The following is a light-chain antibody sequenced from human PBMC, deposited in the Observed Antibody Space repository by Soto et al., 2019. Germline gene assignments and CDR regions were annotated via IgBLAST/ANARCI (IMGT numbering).Light chain of an antibody. Sequence: DIQMTQSPSTLSASVGDGFTITCRASQNIGSWLARYQQKPGEAPKLLISKATNLQSGVPSRFSGSGSGTDFSLTISSLQPVDSATYFCQQYNDFQYSFGPGTKVDIK. J-gene: IGKJ2*01. CDR2: KAT. CDR1: QNIGSW. CDR3: QQYNDFQYS. V-gene: IGKV1-5*03.